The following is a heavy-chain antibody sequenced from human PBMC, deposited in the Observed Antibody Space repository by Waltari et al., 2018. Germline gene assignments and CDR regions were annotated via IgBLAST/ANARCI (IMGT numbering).Heavy chain of an antibody. Sequence: QVQLVQSGAEVKKPGASVQVSCKASGYTFTGYAMHWVRQAPGKGLEWMGWINPNSGGTNYAQKFQGRVTMTRDTSISTAYMELSRLRYDDTAVYYCARLYSSSSGRDYWGQGTLVTVSS. J-gene: IGHJ4*02. V-gene: IGHV1-2*02. CDR2: INPNSGGT. CDR3: ARLYSSSSGRDY. D-gene: IGHD6-6*01. CDR1: GYTFTGYA.